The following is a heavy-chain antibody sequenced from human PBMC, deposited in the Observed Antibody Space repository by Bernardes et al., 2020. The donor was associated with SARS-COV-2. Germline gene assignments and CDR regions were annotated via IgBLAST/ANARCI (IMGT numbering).Heavy chain of an antibody. V-gene: IGHV5-51*01. CDR1: GYLFRNYW. J-gene: IGHJ4*02. CDR2: IYPGDSET. Sequence: GESLKISCTASGYLFRNYWIGWVRQTSAKGLEWMGIIYPGDSETRYSPSFRGLVTISADKSTNTAYLQLNNLEASDTAIYYCVKLGTIELQHAYFDFWGQGTLVTVSS. D-gene: IGHD1-26*01. CDR3: VKLGTIELQHAYFDF.